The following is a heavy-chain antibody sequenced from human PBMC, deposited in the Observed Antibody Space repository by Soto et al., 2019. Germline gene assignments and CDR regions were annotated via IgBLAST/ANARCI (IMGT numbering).Heavy chain of an antibody. J-gene: IGHJ4*02. CDR1: GFTFSSYS. CDR3: ARGPPLWQPVLAFDY. CDR2: ISSSSSTI. V-gene: IGHV3-48*02. D-gene: IGHD6-13*01. Sequence: GGSLRLSCAASGFTFSSYSMNWVRQAPGKGLEWVSYISSSSSTIYYADSVKGRFTISRDNAKNSLYLQMNSLRDEDTAVYYCARGPPLWQPVLAFDYWGQGTLVTVSS.